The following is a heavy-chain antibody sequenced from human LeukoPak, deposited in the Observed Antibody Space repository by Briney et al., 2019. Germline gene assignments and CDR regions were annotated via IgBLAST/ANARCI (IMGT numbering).Heavy chain of an antibody. V-gene: IGHV1-8*01. CDR1: GYTFTSYV. J-gene: IGHJ6*02. CDR2: MNPNSGNT. Sequence: ASVKVSCKASGYTFTSYVINWVRQATGQGLEGMGWMNPNSGNTGYAQKFQGRVTMTRNTSISTAYMELSSLRSEDTAVYYCARGPYYDFWSGYYHYYYYGMDVWGQGTTVTVSS. D-gene: IGHD3-3*01. CDR3: ARGPYYDFWSGYYHYYYYGMDV.